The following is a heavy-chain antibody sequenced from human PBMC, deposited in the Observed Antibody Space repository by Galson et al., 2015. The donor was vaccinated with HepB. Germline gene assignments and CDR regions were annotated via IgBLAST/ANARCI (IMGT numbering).Heavy chain of an antibody. Sequence: SLRLSCATSGFTFSNYAMSWVRQAPGKGLEWVSTISNSGGTTWSADSVKGRFTISRDNSKDMLYLQMNSLRAEDTAVYYCVFGYFFDYWGQGTLVPVSS. J-gene: IGHJ4*02. V-gene: IGHV3-23*01. CDR3: VFGYFFDY. CDR2: ISNSGGTT. D-gene: IGHD3-16*01. CDR1: GFTFSNYA.